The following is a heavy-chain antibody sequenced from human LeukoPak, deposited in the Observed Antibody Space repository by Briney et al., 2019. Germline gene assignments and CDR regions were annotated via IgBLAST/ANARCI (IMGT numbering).Heavy chain of an antibody. CDR3: ARDRGGSSSWSYYYYYYMDV. D-gene: IGHD6-13*01. Sequence: GASVKVSCKASGYTFTSYGISWVRQAPGQGLEWMGWISAYNGNTNYAQKLQGRVTMTTDTSTSTAYMELSSLRSEDTAVYYCARDRGGSSSWSYYYYYYMDVWGKGTTVTVSS. V-gene: IGHV1-18*01. CDR1: GYTFTSYG. J-gene: IGHJ6*03. CDR2: ISAYNGNT.